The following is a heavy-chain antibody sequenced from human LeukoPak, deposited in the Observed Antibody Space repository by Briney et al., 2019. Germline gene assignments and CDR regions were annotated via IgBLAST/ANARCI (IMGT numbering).Heavy chain of an antibody. CDR2: TRNKANSYST. D-gene: IGHD3-22*01. V-gene: IGHV3-72*01. CDR3: TRVGSGYAFDT. J-gene: IGHJ3*02. Sequence: GGSLRLSCAASGFTSSDHYMDWVRQAPGKGLEWVGRTRNKANSYSTEYAASVKGRFTISRDDSKNLLYLQMNSLKTEDTAVYYCTRVGSGYAFDTWGQGTMVTVSS. CDR1: GFTSSDHY.